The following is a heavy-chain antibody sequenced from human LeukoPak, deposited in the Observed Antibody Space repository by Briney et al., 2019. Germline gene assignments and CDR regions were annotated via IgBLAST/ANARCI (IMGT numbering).Heavy chain of an antibody. D-gene: IGHD4-23*01. CDR1: GGTFSSYA. CDR2: IIPIFGTA. CDR3: ARGHDYGGNFDY. Sequence: SVKVSCKASGGTFSSYAISWVRQAPGQGLEWMGGIIPIFGTANYAQKSQGRVTITADKSTSTAYMELSSLRSEDTAVYYCARGHDYGGNFDYWGQGTLVTVSS. V-gene: IGHV1-69*06. J-gene: IGHJ4*02.